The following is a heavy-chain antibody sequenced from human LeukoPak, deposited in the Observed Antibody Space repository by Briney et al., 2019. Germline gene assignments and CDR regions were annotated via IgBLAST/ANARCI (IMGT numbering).Heavy chain of an antibody. CDR1: GGSVSSGTYY. D-gene: IGHD3-10*02. CDR3: ARVELFGGLSPFDI. Sequence: SETLSLTCTVSGGSVSSGTYYWSWIRQPPGEGLEWIGYIYYSGSTNYNPSLKSRVTISVDTSKNQFSLKLSSVTAADTAVYYCARVELFGGLSPFDIWGQGTMVTVSS. J-gene: IGHJ3*02. CDR2: IYYSGST. V-gene: IGHV4-61*01.